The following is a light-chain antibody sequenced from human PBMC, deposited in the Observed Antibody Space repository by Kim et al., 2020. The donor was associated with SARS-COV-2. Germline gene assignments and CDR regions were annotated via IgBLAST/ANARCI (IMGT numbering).Light chain of an antibody. Sequence: ASVGDRGTITCRDSHSISHYLAWYQHKPGKAPKLLVYDASSLEGGVPSRFSGSGSGTVFTLTITSLQPDDFATYYCHQYSSSPWSFGQGTKVDIK. CDR1: HSISHY. J-gene: IGKJ1*01. CDR3: HQYSSSPWS. V-gene: IGKV1-5*01. CDR2: DAS.